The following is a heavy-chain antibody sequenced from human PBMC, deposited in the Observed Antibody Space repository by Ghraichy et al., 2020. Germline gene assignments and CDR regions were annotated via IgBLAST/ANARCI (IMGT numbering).Heavy chain of an antibody. V-gene: IGHV4-39*01. D-gene: IGHD6-19*01. J-gene: IGHJ4*02. CDR1: GGSISSSSYY. CDR2: IYYSGST. CDR3: ARQGGRAVAGIFDY. Sequence: SETLSLTCTVSGGSISSSSYYWGWIRQPPGKGLEWIGSIYYSGSTYYNPSLKSRVTISVDTSKNQFSLKLSSVTAADTAVYYCARQGGRAVAGIFDYWGQGTLVTVSS.